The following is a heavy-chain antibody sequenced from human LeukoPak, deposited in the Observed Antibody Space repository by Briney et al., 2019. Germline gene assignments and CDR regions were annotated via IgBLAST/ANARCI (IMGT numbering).Heavy chain of an antibody. CDR1: GGSFSGYY. Sequence: SETLSLTCAVYGGSFSGYYWSWIRQPPGKGLEWIGEINHSGSTNYNPSLKSRVTISVDTSKNQFSLKLSSVTAADTAVYYCARKSPIVVVPAAPGGFDPWGQGTLVTVSS. J-gene: IGHJ5*02. CDR3: ARKSPIVVVPAAPGGFDP. D-gene: IGHD2-2*01. CDR2: INHSGST. V-gene: IGHV4-34*01.